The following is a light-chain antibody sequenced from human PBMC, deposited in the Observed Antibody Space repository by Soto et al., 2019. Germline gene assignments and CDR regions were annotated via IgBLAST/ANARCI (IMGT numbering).Light chain of an antibody. V-gene: IGKV1-12*01. Sequence: DIQMTQSPSSVSAYVGDRVTITCRASQGISSWLGWYQMKPGKAPKLLIFAASNLQSGVPSRFSGSGSGTDFTLTITSLQPEDFATYYCQQADSFPYTFGQGTKVEIK. CDR2: AAS. CDR3: QQADSFPYT. CDR1: QGISSW. J-gene: IGKJ2*01.